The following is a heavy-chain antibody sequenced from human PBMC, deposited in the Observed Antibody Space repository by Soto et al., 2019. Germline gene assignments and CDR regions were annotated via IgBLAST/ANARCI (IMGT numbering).Heavy chain of an antibody. CDR2: ISYDGSNK. CDR3: AKDQASTVVTPADY. V-gene: IGHV3-30*18. D-gene: IGHD4-17*01. J-gene: IGHJ4*02. CDR1: GFTFSSYG. Sequence: QVQLVESGGGVVQPGRSLRLSCAASGFTFSSYGMHWVRQAPGKGLEWVAVISYDGSNKYYADSVKGRFTISRDNSKNPLYLQMNSLRAEDTAVYYCAKDQASTVVTPADYWGQGTLVTVSS.